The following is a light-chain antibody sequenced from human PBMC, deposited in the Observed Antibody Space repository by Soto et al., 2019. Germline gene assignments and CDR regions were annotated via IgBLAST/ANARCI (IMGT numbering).Light chain of an antibody. Sequence: DIQMTQTPSSLSASVGDRVTITCQASHGINNYLAWYQQKPGKVPKLLIYAASTLQSGVPSRFSGSGSGTDFTLTISGLQPEDVAAYYCQQYNTARALTFGGGTTVEIK. CDR2: AAS. CDR3: QQYNTARALT. V-gene: IGKV1-27*01. J-gene: IGKJ4*01. CDR1: HGINNY.